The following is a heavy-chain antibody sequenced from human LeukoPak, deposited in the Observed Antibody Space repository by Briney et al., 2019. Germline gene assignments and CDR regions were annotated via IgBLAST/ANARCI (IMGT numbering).Heavy chain of an antibody. D-gene: IGHD3/OR15-3a*01. J-gene: IGHJ6*02. CDR1: GFTFSSNY. Sequence: GGSLRLSCAASGFTFSSNYMSWVRQAPGKGLEWVSVIYSGGSTYYADSVKGRFTISGDNSKNTLYLQMNSLRAEDTAVYYCARDYPTTDWLGDPYYYYGMDVWGQGTTVTVSS. CDR3: ARDYPTTDWLGDPYYYYGMDV. CDR2: IYSGGST. V-gene: IGHV3-53*01.